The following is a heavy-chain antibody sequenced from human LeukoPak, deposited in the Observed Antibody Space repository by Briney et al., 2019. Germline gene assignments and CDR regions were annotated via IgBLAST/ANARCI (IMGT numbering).Heavy chain of an antibody. CDR3: ASGFSVVGATTFDY. D-gene: IGHD1-26*01. Sequence: GGSLRLSCAASGLTVSSIYMSWVRQAPGKGLEWVLVIYSGGSTYSADSVKGGFTISRDNSKNTLVPQMNSLRAEDTAGDYCASGFSVVGATTFDYWGQGTLVTVSS. V-gene: IGHV3-53*01. J-gene: IGHJ4*02. CDR2: IYSGGST. CDR1: GLTVSSIY.